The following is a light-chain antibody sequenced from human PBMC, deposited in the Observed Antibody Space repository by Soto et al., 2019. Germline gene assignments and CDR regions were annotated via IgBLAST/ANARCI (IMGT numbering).Light chain of an antibody. CDR1: SSNIGNNY. CDR2: DND. J-gene: IGLJ2*01. V-gene: IGLV1-51*01. Sequence: QTVLTQPPSVSAAPGQTVTISCSGGSSNIGNNYVSCYQQLPGTAPKLLIYDNDKRPSGIPDRFSGSKSGSSATLGITGLQPGDEADSYCGTWDNSLGDGHVVFGGGTKLTVL. CDR3: GTWDNSLGDGHVV.